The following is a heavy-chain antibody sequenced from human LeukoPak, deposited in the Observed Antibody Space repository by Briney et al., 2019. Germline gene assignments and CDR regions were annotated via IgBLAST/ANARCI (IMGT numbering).Heavy chain of an antibody. CDR3: ARAPEYDILTGLDY. V-gene: IGHV1-2*02. CDR2: MNPNSGGT. Sequence: ASVKVSCKASGYTFTGYYMHWVRQAPGQGLEWMGWMNPNSGGTKYAQKFQGRVTMTRDTYISTAYMELSRLRSDDTAVYYCARAPEYDILTGLDYWGQGTLVTVSS. CDR1: GYTFTGYY. J-gene: IGHJ4*02. D-gene: IGHD3-9*01.